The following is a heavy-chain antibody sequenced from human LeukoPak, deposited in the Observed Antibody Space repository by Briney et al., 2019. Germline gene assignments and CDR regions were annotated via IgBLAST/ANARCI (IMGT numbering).Heavy chain of an antibody. D-gene: IGHD5-18*01. V-gene: IGHV4-39*01. CDR3: ARPSRGYSYEFDY. CDR2: IYYSGST. J-gene: IGHJ4*02. Sequence: SETLSLTCTVPGGSISSSSYYWGWIRQPPGKGLEWIGSIYYSGSTYYNPSLKSRVTISVDTSKNQFSLKLSSVTAADTAVYYCARPSRGYSYEFDYWGQGTLVTVSS. CDR1: GGSISSSSYY.